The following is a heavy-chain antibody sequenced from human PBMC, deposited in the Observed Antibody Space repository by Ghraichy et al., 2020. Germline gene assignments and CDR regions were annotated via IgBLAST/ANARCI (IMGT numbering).Heavy chain of an antibody. CDR1: GFTFSSYA. CDR3: ARGTYSGYTHFDY. CDR2: ISGSGSTT. Sequence: SCAASGFTFSSYAMSWVRQAPGKGLEWVSAISGSGSTTYYADSVKGRFTISRDNSKNTLYLQMNSLRAEDTAVYYCARGTYSGYTHFDYWGQGTLVTVSS. J-gene: IGHJ4*02. V-gene: IGHV3-23*01. D-gene: IGHD5-12*01.